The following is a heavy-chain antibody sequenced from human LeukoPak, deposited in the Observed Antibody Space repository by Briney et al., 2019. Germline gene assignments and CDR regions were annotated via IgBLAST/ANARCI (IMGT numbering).Heavy chain of an antibody. D-gene: IGHD3-22*01. CDR1: GYTFTGYY. Sequence: ASVKVFCKASGYTFTGYYMHWVRQAPGQGLEWMGWINPNSGGTNYAQKFQGWVTMTRDTSITTAYMELRRLRSDDTAVYYCARTYYYDSSGANDAFDIWGQGTMVTVSS. V-gene: IGHV1-2*04. CDR3: ARTYYYDSSGANDAFDI. CDR2: INPNSGGT. J-gene: IGHJ3*02.